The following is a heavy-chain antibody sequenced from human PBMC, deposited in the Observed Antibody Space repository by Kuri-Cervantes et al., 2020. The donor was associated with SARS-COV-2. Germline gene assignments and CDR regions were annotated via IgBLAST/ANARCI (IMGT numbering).Heavy chain of an antibody. Sequence: SQTLPLTCDVYGGSFSGYYWTWIRQPPGKGLEWIGEINHSGSTDYNPSLKSRVTISVDTSNNQFSLSLSSVTAADTAVYYCARGRRNYCSSTSCYPPYYGMDGWGQGTTVTVSS. V-gene: IGHV4-34*01. CDR2: INHSGST. CDR1: GGSFSGYY. D-gene: IGHD2-2*01. J-gene: IGHJ6*02. CDR3: ARGRRNYCSSTSCYPPYYGMDG.